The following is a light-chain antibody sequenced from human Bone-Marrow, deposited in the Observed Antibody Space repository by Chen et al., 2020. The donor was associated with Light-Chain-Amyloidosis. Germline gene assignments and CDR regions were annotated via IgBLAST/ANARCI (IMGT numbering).Light chain of an antibody. J-gene: IGLJ3*02. Sequence: SYVLTQPSSVSVAPGHTATIACGGNNIGSTSVHWYQQTPGQAPLLVVYDDSDRPSVIPERVSGSNSGNTATLTISRVEDGDEADYYCQVWDRSSDRPVFGGGTKLTVL. CDR1: NIGSTS. V-gene: IGLV3-21*02. CDR3: QVWDRSSDRPV. CDR2: DDS.